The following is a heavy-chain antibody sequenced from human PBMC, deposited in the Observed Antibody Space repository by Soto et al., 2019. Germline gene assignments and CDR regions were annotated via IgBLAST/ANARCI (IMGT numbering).Heavy chain of an antibody. CDR1: GFTFRNSD. CDR2: LSGSGNSR. D-gene: IGHD3-10*01. V-gene: IGHV3-23*01. CDR3: GKGGTLIRGDDY. Sequence: DVQLLESGGGLAQPGGSLRLSCAASGFTFRNSDMSWVRQAPGKGLEWVSALSGSGNSRYYADSVRGRFTISRDNSNKTLYLQMKSLSADDTAVYYCGKGGTLIRGDDYWGQGTLVTVSS. J-gene: IGHJ4*02.